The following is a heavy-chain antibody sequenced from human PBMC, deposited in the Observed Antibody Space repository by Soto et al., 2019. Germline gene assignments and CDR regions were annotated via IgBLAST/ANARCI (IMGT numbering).Heavy chain of an antibody. J-gene: IGHJ6*02. D-gene: IGHD6-19*01. CDR3: ARDGYDIAVAGHHYYGMDV. V-gene: IGHV3-30-3*01. Sequence: GGSLRLSCAASGFTFSSYAMHWVRQAPGKGLEWVAVISYDGSNKYYADSVKGRFTISRDNSKNTLYLQMNSLRAEDTAAYYCARDGYDIAVAGHHYYGMDVWGQGTTVTVSS. CDR2: ISYDGSNK. CDR1: GFTFSSYA.